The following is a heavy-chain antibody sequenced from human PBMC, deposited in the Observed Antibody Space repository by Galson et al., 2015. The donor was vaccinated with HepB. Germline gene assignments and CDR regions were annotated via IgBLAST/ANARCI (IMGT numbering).Heavy chain of an antibody. Sequence: SVKVSCKASGGTFSSYAISWVRQAPGQGLEWMGGIIPIFGTANYAQKFQGRVTITADESTSTAYMELSSLRSEDTAVYYCARDPSSYSSSWYGSDYWGQGTLVTVSS. CDR1: GGTFSSYA. V-gene: IGHV1-69*13. CDR2: IIPIFGTA. D-gene: IGHD6-13*01. J-gene: IGHJ4*02. CDR3: ARDPSSYSSSWYGSDY.